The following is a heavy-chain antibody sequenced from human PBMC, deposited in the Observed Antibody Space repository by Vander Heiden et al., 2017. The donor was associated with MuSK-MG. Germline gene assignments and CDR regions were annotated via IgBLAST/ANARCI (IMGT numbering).Heavy chain of an antibody. CDR2: ISNDGSQK. D-gene: IGHD6-13*01. CDR3: AKSLSSTWYGSPYFDF. Sequence: QVQLVESGGGVVQTGSSLRLSCAASGFTFGGYAIHWVRQPPGWGLEWVAVISNDGSQKYYADSVKGRFTISRDNSKNTLYLQMNSLRAEDTAVYYCAKSLSSTWYGSPYFDFWGQGTLVTGSS. CDR1: GFTFGGYA. J-gene: IGHJ4*02. V-gene: IGHV3-30*18.